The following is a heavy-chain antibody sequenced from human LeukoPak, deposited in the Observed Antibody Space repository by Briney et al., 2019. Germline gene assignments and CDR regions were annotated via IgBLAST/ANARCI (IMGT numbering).Heavy chain of an antibody. CDR1: GYTFTGYY. D-gene: IGHD6-6*01. V-gene: IGHV1-2*02. J-gene: IGHJ4*02. CDR2: INPNSGGT. Sequence: GASVKVSCKASGYTFTGYYMHWVRQAPGQGLEWMGWINPNSGGTNYAQKFQGRVTMTRDTSISTAYMELSRLRSDDTAVYYCARGIDSSSSPYYFDYWGQGTLVTVSS. CDR3: ARGIDSSSSPYYFDY.